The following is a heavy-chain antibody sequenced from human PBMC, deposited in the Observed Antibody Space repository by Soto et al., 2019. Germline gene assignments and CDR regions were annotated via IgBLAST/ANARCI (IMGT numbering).Heavy chain of an antibody. V-gene: IGHV3-23*01. CDR1: GFTFSSYA. Sequence: GGSLRLSCAASGFTFSSYAMSWVRQAPGKGLEWVSAISGSGGSTYYADSVKGRFTISRDNSKNTLYLKMNSLRAEDTAVYYCARVLGSYYAYYYGMDVWGQGTTVTVSS. J-gene: IGHJ6*02. CDR3: ARVLGSYYAYYYGMDV. CDR2: ISGSGGST. D-gene: IGHD3-10*01.